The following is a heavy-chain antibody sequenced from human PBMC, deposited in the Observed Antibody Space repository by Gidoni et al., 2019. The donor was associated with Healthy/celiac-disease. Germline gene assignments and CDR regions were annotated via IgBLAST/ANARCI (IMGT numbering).Heavy chain of an antibody. CDR3: AKDCDFWSGSVSPNWFDP. V-gene: IGHV3-23*01. CDR2: ISGSGGST. D-gene: IGHD3-3*01. Sequence: EVQLLESGGGLVQPGGSLRLSCAASGFTFSSYAMSWVRQAPGKELDGVSAISGSGGSTYYADSVKGRFTISRDNSKNTLYLQMNSLRAEDTAVYYCAKDCDFWSGSVSPNWFDPWGQGTLVTVSS. CDR1: GFTFSSYA. J-gene: IGHJ5*02.